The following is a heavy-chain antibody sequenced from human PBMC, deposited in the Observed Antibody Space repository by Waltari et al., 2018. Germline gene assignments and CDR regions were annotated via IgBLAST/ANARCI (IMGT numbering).Heavy chain of an antibody. J-gene: IGHJ4*02. CDR2: VGTKAASYGT. Sequence: EVQLVESGGGVVQPGGSLNLSCEVAGVDFRGAAIHWVRQPPGKGLGRVASVGTKAASYGTHYGPSVDGRFVISRDDSKSTAYLQMSSLETADTATYYCTRVARGATSSQFDFWGQGALVTVSS. V-gene: IGHV3-73*01. D-gene: IGHD2-2*01. CDR1: GVDFRGAA. CDR3: TRVARGATSSQFDF.